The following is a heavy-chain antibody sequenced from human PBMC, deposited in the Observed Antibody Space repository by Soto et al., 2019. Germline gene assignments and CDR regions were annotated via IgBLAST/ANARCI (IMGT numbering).Heavy chain of an antibody. J-gene: IGHJ1*01. Sequence: QITLKESGPTLVKPTQTLTLTCTFSGFSLSTSGVGVGWIRQPPGKGLEWLALIYWDDDKRYSPSLKSRLTTTKGTSTNTVGLTMTHVAPADTATYYCAHTRAIVVIVAEDEYCQHWGQGTLVTVSS. D-gene: IGHD3-22*01. CDR3: AHTRAIVVIVAEDEYCQH. CDR2: IYWDDDK. CDR1: GFSLSTSGVG. V-gene: IGHV2-5*02.